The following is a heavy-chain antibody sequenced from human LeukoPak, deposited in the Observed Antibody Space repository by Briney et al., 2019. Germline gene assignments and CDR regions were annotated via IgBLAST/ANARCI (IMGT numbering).Heavy chain of an antibody. CDR2: MYTGGTT. Sequence: GGSRRLSCAASGFTVGGTHMSWFCQAPGKGMKWVSAMYTGGTTYYADSVTGRFTVSRDTSRNTLFLHMDSLRAEDTAVYYCAKDEVTSGGGLASWGQGTLVIVSS. CDR3: AKDEVTSGGGLAS. D-gene: IGHD2-21*02. V-gene: IGHV3-53*01. J-gene: IGHJ5*01. CDR1: GFTVGGTH.